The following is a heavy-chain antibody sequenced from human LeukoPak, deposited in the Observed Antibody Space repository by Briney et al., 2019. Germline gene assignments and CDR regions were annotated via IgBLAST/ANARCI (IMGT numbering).Heavy chain of an antibody. V-gene: IGHV1-8*02. Sequence: ASVKVSCKASGGTFSSYAINWVRQATGQGLEWMGWMNPNSGNTGYAQKFQGRVTMTRNTSISTAYMELSSLRSEDTAVYYCARGSLWFGELSNYMDVWGKGTTVTISS. D-gene: IGHD3-10*01. CDR2: MNPNSGNT. J-gene: IGHJ6*03. CDR3: ARGSLWFGELSNYMDV. CDR1: GGTFSSYA.